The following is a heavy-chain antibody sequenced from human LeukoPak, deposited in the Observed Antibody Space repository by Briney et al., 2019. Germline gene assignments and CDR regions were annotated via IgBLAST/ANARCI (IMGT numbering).Heavy chain of an antibody. D-gene: IGHD3-16*01. CDR3: AKEAPERGSYAFDM. J-gene: IGHJ3*02. Sequence: PGGSLRLSCAASGFTFDDYAMSWVRQAPGKGLEWVSGINWNGGSTGYADSVKGRFTISRDNAKNSLYLQMNSLRREDAAVYYCAKEAPERGSYAFDMWGQGTMVTVSS. V-gene: IGHV3-20*04. CDR2: INWNGGST. CDR1: GFTFDDYA.